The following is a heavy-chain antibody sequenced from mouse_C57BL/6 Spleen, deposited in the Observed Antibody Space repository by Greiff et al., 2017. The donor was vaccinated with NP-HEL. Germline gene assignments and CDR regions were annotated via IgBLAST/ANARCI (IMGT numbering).Heavy chain of an antibody. D-gene: IGHD1-1*01. J-gene: IGHJ2*01. CDR3: ARACVVATHPYFYC. Sequence: QVQLQQPGAELVKPGASVKLSCKASGYTFTSYWMQWVKQRPGQGLEWIGEIDPSDSYTNYNQKFKGKATLTVDTSSSTAYLQLSSLTSEDSAVYYCARACVVATHPYFYCWGQGTTLTVSS. CDR2: IDPSDSYT. CDR1: GYTFTSYW. V-gene: IGHV1-50*01.